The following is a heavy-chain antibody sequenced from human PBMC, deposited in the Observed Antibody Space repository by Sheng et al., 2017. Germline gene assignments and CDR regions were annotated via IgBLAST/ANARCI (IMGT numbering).Heavy chain of an antibody. D-gene: IGHD1-26*01. CDR3: ASMAHSGSYYFDY. CDR2: IRSDGNTK. V-gene: IGHV3-30*02. CDR1: GFTLSSYG. J-gene: IGHJ4*02. Sequence: QVQLVESGGGVVQPGGSLRLSCIASGFTLSSYGIHWVRQAPGKGLEWVAFIRSDGNTKYYADSVKGRFSISRDNSKDTFFLQMNSLRAEDTAIYYCASMAHSGSYYFDYWGQGTLVTVSS.